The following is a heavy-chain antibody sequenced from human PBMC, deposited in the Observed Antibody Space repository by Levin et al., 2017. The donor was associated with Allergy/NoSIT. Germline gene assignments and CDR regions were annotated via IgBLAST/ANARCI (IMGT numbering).Heavy chain of an antibody. CDR2: IYPGDSNT. D-gene: IGHD6-13*01. CDR1: GYSFTNYW. V-gene: IGHV5-51*01. Sequence: PGESLKISCKGSGYSFTNYWIGWVRQMPGKGLECMGIIYPGDSNTRYSPSFQGQVTISADKSISTAYLQWSSLKASDTAMYFCARQRGATYSSSWFRSLDAFDIWGQGTMITVSS. J-gene: IGHJ3*02. CDR3: ARQRGATYSSSWFRSLDAFDI.